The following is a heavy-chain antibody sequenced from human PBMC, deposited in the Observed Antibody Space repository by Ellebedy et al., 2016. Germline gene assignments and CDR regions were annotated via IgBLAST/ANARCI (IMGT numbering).Heavy chain of an antibody. D-gene: IGHD2-21*01. CDR1: GGSISSSNW. J-gene: IGHJ4*02. CDR2: IYHSGST. CDR3: ARVQIVGLGMGVIDY. Sequence: SETLSLTCAVSGGSISSSNWWSWVRQPPGKGLEWIGEIYHSGSTNYNPSLKSRVTISVDKSKNQFSLKLSSVTAADTAVYYCARVQIVGLGMGVIDYWGQGTLVTVSS. V-gene: IGHV4-4*02.